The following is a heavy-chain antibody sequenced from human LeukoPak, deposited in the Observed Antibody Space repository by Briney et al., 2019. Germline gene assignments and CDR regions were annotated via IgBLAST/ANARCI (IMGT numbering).Heavy chain of an antibody. D-gene: IGHD3-22*01. CDR3: AMRAPQNYYD. J-gene: IGHJ4*02. Sequence: SGTLSLTCAVSGGSISNHNWWTWVRQPPGKGLEWIGEIYHSGSANYNPSLKSRVAISVDKSKNQFSLKLNSVTAADTAVYYCAMRAPQNYYDWGQGTLVTVSS. V-gene: IGHV4-4*02. CDR2: IYHSGSA. CDR1: GGSISNHNW.